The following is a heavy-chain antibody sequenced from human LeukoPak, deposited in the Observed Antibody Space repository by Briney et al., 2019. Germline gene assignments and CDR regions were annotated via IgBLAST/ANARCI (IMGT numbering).Heavy chain of an antibody. D-gene: IGHD3-3*01. CDR3: AREGGFYRPLDY. CDR2: VHLDGRT. J-gene: IGHJ4*02. CDR1: GGSITTTNW. Sequence: PSETLSLTSGVSGGSITTTNWWTWVRQPPGKGLEWIGEVHLDGRTNYNPSLESRLTISVDLSENHISLRLISVTAADTAVYYCAREGGFYRPLDYSGQGTLVTVSS. V-gene: IGHV4-4*02.